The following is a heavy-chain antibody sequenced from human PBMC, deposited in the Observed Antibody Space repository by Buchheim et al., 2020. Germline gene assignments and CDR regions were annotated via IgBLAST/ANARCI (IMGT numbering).Heavy chain of an antibody. J-gene: IGHJ4*02. D-gene: IGHD3-22*01. CDR3: ARVRGDYYDSSGYYLFDY. Sequence: QLQLQESGPGLVKPSETLSLTCTVSGGSISSSSYYWGWIRQPPGKGLEWIGSIYYSGSTYYNPSLKSRVTISVDTSKNQFYLKLSSVTAADTAVYYCARVRGDYYDSSGYYLFDYWGQGTL. CDR1: GGSISSSSYY. V-gene: IGHV4-39*07. CDR2: IYYSGST.